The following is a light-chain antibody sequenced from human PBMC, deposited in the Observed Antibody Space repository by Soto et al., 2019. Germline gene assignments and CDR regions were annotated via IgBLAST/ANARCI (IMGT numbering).Light chain of an antibody. CDR2: RNT. Sequence: QSVLTQPPSASGAPGQRVTISCSGSSSNIGSNFVYWYQQLPGTAPKLLIYRNTQRPSGVPDRFSGSKSGTSASLAISGLRSEDEADYHCATWDDSLSGSWVFGGGTKLTVL. CDR1: SSNIGSNF. V-gene: IGLV1-47*01. CDR3: ATWDDSLSGSWV. J-gene: IGLJ3*02.